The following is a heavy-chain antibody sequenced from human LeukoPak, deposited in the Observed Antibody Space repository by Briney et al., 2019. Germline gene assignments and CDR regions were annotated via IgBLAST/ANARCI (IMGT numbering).Heavy chain of an antibody. CDR3: ATYGSGSYYSSTFDY. D-gene: IGHD3-10*01. Sequence: SETLTLTCTVSGGSISSSSYYWGWIRQPPGKGLEWIGSIYYSGSTYYNPSLKSRVTISVDTSKNQFSLKLSSVTAADTAVYYCATYGSGSYYSSTFDYWGQGTLVTVSS. CDR1: GGSISSSSYY. J-gene: IGHJ4*02. CDR2: IYYSGST. V-gene: IGHV4-39*01.